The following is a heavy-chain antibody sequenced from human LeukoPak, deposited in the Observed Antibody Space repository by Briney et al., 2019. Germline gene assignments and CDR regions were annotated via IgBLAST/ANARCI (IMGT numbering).Heavy chain of an antibody. CDR1: GFTFSSYA. J-gene: IGHJ5*02. CDR2: ISGSGGIT. CDR3: TRLFLPAAA. Sequence: GGSLRLSCAASGFTFSSYAMNWVRQAPGKGLEWVSAISGSGGITYYADSVKGRFTISRDNSKNTLYLQMNSLRADDTAVYYCTRLFLPAAAWGQGTQVTVSS. D-gene: IGHD2-2*01. V-gene: IGHV3-23*01.